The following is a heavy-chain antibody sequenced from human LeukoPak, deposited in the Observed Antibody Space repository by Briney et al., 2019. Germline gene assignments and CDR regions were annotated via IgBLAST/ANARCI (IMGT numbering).Heavy chain of an antibody. CDR2: INPNSGGT. D-gene: IGHD6-19*01. V-gene: IGHV1-2*06. Sequence: ASVKVSCKASGYTFTGYYMHWVRQAPGQGLEWMGRINPNSGGTNYAQKFRGRVTMTRDTSISTAHMELSRLRSDDTAVYYCARDLGAVAGYDYWGQGTLVTVSS. CDR3: ARDLGAVAGYDY. CDR1: GYTFTGYY. J-gene: IGHJ4*02.